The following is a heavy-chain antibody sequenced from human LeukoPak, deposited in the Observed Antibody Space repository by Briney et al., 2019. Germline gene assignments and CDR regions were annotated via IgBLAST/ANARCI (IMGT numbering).Heavy chain of an antibody. CDR3: ARADGYYYGKDV. CDR1: GGPISSSSYY. D-gene: IGHD5-24*01. Sequence: SETLSLTCTVSGGPISSSSYYWGWIRQPPGKGLEWIGSIYYSGSTYYNPSLESRVTISVDTSKNQFSLKLSSVTAADTAVYYCARADGYYYGKDVWGQGTTVTVSS. J-gene: IGHJ6*02. CDR2: IYYSGST. V-gene: IGHV4-39*07.